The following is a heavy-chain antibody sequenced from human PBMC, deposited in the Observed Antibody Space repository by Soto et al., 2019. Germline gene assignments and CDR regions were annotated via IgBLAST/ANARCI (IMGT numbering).Heavy chain of an antibody. CDR3: AREGVDTAMALYFDY. CDR2: INPSGGST. V-gene: IGHV1-46*01. Sequence: ASVKVSCKASGYTFTSYYMHWVRQAPGQGLEWMGIINPSGGSTSYAQKFQGRVTMTRDTSTSTVYMELSSLRSEDTAVYYCAREGVDTAMALYFDYWGQGTLVTVSS. CDR1: GYTFTSYY. D-gene: IGHD5-18*01. J-gene: IGHJ4*02.